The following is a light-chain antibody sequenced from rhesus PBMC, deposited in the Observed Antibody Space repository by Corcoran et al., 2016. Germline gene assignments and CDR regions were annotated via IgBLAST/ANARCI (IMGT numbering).Light chain of an antibody. Sequence: DIQLTQSPSSLSASVGDRVTITCRASQGISSYLAWYQQKPGKAPKLLIYDAYNLQSGFPSRFSGSGTGTDFTLTISSLQPEDFAVYYCQQRNSYPFTFGPGTKLDIK. CDR1: QGISSY. J-gene: IGKJ3*01. V-gene: IGKV1-38*01. CDR3: QQRNSYPFT. CDR2: DAY.